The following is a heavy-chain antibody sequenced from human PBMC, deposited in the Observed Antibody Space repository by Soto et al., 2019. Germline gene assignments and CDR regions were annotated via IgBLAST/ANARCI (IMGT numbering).Heavy chain of an antibody. D-gene: IGHD4-4*01. CDR1: GFTFSSSA. Sequence: EVSLRLSCAPSGFTFSSSAMSRVRQAPGTGLEWVSAISGSGGSTYYADSVKGRFTISRDNSKNTLYLQMNSLRAEDTAVYYSATPLWRVTTSNWFNPWGQGT. V-gene: IGHV3-23*01. CDR2: ISGSGGST. J-gene: IGHJ5*02. CDR3: ATPLWRVTTSNWFNP.